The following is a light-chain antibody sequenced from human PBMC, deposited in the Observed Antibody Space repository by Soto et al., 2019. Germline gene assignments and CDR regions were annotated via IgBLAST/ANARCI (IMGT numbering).Light chain of an antibody. CDR1: SRDVGGYNY. J-gene: IGLJ1*01. Sequence: QSVLTQPASVSGSPGQSITISCTGTSRDVGGYNYVSWYQQHPGKAPKLMIYDVRNRPSGISNRFSGSKSVNTSSLTISGLQAEDDADYYCSSYTTISTDVFGTGTKVTVL. CDR2: DVR. CDR3: SSYTTISTDV. V-gene: IGLV2-14*01.